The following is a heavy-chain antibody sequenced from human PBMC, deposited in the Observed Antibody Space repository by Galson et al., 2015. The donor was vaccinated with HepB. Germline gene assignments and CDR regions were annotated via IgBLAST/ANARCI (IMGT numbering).Heavy chain of an antibody. Sequence: SVKVSCKASGGTFSSYAISWVRQAPGQGLEWMGGIIPIFGTANYAQKFQGRVTITADESTSTAYMELSSLRSEDTAVYYCARECFELELCNWFDPWGQGTLVTVSS. CDR1: GGTFSSYA. CDR3: ARECFELELCNWFDP. J-gene: IGHJ5*02. V-gene: IGHV1-69*13. D-gene: IGHD1-7*01. CDR2: IIPIFGTA.